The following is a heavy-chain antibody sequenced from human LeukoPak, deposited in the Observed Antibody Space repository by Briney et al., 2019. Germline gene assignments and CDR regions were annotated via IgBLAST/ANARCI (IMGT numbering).Heavy chain of an antibody. Sequence: PSETLSFTCTVYGGSIKNDYWWTWVRQSPGKGLEWLGEIYYTGSVNYNLSLGSRVTISRDTSKSQFSLMLKSVTAADTAVYYCARHLDVWSAYSYWGQGLLVTVSS. CDR1: GGSIKNDYW. J-gene: IGHJ4*02. CDR3: ARHLDVWSAYSY. CDR2: IYYTGSV. V-gene: IGHV4-4*02. D-gene: IGHD3-3*01.